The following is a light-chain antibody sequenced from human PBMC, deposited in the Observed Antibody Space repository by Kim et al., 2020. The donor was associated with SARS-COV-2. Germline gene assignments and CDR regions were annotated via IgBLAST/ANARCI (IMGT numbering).Light chain of an antibody. V-gene: IGKV1-16*01. CDR2: EAS. J-gene: IGKJ4*01. Sequence: VSVGDRITITCRASEDIHGFLAWFRHNTGQAPRSLISEASNLQSGVSSRFNGDGFGTDFTLTINNLQPEDSATYYCQQYRFWPPTFGGGTKVDIK. CDR3: QQYRFWPPT. CDR1: EDIHGF.